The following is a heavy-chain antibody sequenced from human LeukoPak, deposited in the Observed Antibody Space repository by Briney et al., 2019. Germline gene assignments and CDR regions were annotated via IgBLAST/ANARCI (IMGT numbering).Heavy chain of an antibody. J-gene: IGHJ6*03. V-gene: IGHV1-24*01. D-gene: IGHD2-15*01. CDR3: ATGEVAARRNYYYYMGV. Sequence: ASVKVSCKVSGYTLTELSMHWVRQAPGKGLEWMGGFDPEDGETIYAQKFQGRVTMTEDTSTDTAYMELSSLRSEDTAVYYCATGEVAARRNYYYYMGVWGKGTTVTVSS. CDR1: GYTLTELS. CDR2: FDPEDGET.